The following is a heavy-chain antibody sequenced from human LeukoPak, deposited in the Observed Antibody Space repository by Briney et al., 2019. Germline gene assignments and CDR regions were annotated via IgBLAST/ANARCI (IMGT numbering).Heavy chain of an antibody. CDR1: GYTFTTYG. D-gene: IGHD6-19*01. Sequence: ASVKVSCKASGYTFTTYGVTWARQAPGQGLECMGWINPYNGNTDSAQNFQGRVTMTTDTSTSTAYMELRSLRSDDTAVYYCARVSKAGGSGWTYYFDYWGQGTLVTVSS. CDR2: INPYNGNT. V-gene: IGHV1-18*01. J-gene: IGHJ4*02. CDR3: ARVSKAGGSGWTYYFDY.